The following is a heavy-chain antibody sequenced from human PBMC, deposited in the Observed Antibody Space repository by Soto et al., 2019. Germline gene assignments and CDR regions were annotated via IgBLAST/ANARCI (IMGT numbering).Heavy chain of an antibody. V-gene: IGHV6-1*01. CDR1: GDSVSSNSAA. CDR2: TYYRSKWYN. Sequence: SQTLSLTSTISGDSVSSNSAAWNWFTQSPSKGLEWLGRTYYRSKWYNDYAVSVKSRITINPATSKNQFSLQLNSVTPEDTAVYYCVRDHGRSSSSRAFDLWGQGSLVTICS. CDR3: VRDHGRSSSSRAFDL. D-gene: IGHD6-6*01. J-gene: IGHJ5*02.